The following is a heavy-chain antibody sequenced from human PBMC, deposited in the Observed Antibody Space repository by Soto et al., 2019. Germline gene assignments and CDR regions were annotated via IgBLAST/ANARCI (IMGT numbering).Heavy chain of an antibody. CDR3: ARVGRYYDSSGYSPGAFDI. CDR2: INPNSGGT. Sequence: GASVKVSCKASGYTFTGYYMHWVRQAPGQGLEWMGWINPNSGGTNYAQKFQGRVTMTRDTSISTAYMELSRLRSDDTAVYYCARVGRYYDSSGYSPGAFDIWGQGTMVT. D-gene: IGHD3-22*01. CDR1: GYTFTGYY. V-gene: IGHV1-2*02. J-gene: IGHJ3*02.